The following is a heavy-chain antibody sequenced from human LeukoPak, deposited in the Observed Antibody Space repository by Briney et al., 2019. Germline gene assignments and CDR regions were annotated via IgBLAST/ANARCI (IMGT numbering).Heavy chain of an antibody. CDR2: IWYDGSNK. CDR1: GFSFSSYG. Sequence: QPGGSLRLSCAASGFSFSSYGMHWVRQAPGKGLEWVAVIWYDGSNKYYADSVKGRFTISRDNSKNTLYLQMNSLRAEDTAVYYCARDSASSGFVYFDYWGQGTLVTVSS. J-gene: IGHJ4*02. CDR3: ARDSASSGFVYFDY. V-gene: IGHV3-33*01. D-gene: IGHD6-19*01.